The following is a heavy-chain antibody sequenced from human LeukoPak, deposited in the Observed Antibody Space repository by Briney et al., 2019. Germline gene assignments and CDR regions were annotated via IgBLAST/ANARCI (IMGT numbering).Heavy chain of an antibody. Sequence: PSETLSLTCTVSGGSISSYYWSWIRQPPGKGLELIGYIYYSGSTNYNPSLKSRVTISVDTSKNQFSLKLSSATAADTAVYYCARVSSGVYFDHWGQGTLVTVSS. CDR2: IYYSGST. V-gene: IGHV4-59*01. D-gene: IGHD2-15*01. CDR1: GGSISSYY. CDR3: ARVSSGVYFDH. J-gene: IGHJ4*02.